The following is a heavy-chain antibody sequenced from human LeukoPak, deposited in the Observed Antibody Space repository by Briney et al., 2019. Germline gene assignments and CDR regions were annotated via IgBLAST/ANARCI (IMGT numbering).Heavy chain of an antibody. Sequence: PSETLSLTCAVYGGFFSGYYWSWIRQPPGKGLEWVGEINHSGSTNYNPSLKSRFTISVDTSKNQFSLKLSSVTAADTAVYYCARVRSTVTTPSAFDIWGQGTMVTVSS. CDR2: INHSGST. CDR1: GGFFSGYY. D-gene: IGHD4-17*01. V-gene: IGHV4-34*01. J-gene: IGHJ3*02. CDR3: ARVRSTVTTPSAFDI.